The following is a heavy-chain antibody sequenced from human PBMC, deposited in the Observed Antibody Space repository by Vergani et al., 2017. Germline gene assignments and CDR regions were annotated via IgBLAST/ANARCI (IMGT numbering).Heavy chain of an antibody. CDR1: GGSISSGGYY. CDR2: IYYSGST. D-gene: IGHD3-16*02. V-gene: IGHV4-31*03. CDR3: ARCVRGLGELSLNWFDP. Sequence: QVQLQESGPGLVKPSQTLSLTCTVSGGSISSGGYYWSWIRQHPGKGLEWIGYIYYSGSTYYNPSLTSRVTISVDTSKNQFSLKLGSVTAADTAVYYCARCVRGLGELSLNWFDPWGQGTLVTVSS. J-gene: IGHJ5*02.